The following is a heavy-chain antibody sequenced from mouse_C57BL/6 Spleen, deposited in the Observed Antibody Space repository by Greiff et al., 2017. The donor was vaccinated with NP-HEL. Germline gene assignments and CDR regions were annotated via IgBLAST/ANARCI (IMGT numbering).Heavy chain of an antibody. V-gene: IGHV1-80*01. Sequence: QVQLKQSGAELVKPGASVKISCKASGYAFSSYWMNWVKQRPGKGLEWIGQIYPGDGDTNYNGKFKGKATLTADKSSSTAYMQLSSLTSEDSAVYFGARRTAQATFAYWGQGTLVTVSA. CDR1: GYAFSSYW. J-gene: IGHJ3*01. CDR2: IYPGDGDT. CDR3: ARRTAQATFAY. D-gene: IGHD3-2*02.